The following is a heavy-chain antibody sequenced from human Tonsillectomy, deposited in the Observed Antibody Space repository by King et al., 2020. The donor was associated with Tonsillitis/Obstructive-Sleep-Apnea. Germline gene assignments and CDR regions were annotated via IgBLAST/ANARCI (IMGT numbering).Heavy chain of an antibody. Sequence: VQLQQWGAGLLKPSETLSLTCAVYGGSFSGYYWSWIRQPPGKWLEWIGEISQSGSTSYDPSLQSRVTISLDMSKNQFSLKLSSVTAADTAVYYCARGAQWDYWGQGTLVTVSS. CDR3: ARGAQWDY. CDR1: GGSFSGYY. V-gene: IGHV4-34*01. J-gene: IGHJ4*02. D-gene: IGHD6-19*01. CDR2: ISQSGST.